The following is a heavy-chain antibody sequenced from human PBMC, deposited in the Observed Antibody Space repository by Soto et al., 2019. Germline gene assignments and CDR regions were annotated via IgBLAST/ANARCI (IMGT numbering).Heavy chain of an antibody. CDR2: IIPIFDTA. CDR1: GGTFSDFT. Sequence: ASVKVSCKASGGTFSDFTINWVRQAPGQRLEWMGGIIPIFDTANYAEKFQGRVTITADESTSTSFMEVSSLRSEDTAVYYCARNGTLTDYSYGMDVWGQGTMVTVSS. D-gene: IGHD1-1*01. J-gene: IGHJ6*02. CDR3: ARNGTLTDYSYGMDV. V-gene: IGHV1-69*13.